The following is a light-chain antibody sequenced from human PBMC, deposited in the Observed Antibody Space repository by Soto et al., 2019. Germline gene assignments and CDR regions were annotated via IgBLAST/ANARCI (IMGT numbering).Light chain of an antibody. Sequence: EIVLTQSPGTLSLSPGERATLSCRASQSLNSNYLAWHQQKPGQAPRLLIYDTFSRATGIPDRFSGSGSGTDFTLTISRLEPEDFAVYYCQQRSNWLTFGGGTKVDIK. CDR3: QQRSNWLT. J-gene: IGKJ4*01. CDR2: DTF. V-gene: IGKV3D-20*02. CDR1: QSLNSNY.